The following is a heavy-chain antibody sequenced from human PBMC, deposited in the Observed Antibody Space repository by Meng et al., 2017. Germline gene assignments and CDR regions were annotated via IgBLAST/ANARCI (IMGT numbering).Heavy chain of an antibody. CDR1: GFTFSSYW. V-gene: IGHV3-7*01. Sequence: GESLKISCAASGFTFSSYWMSWVRQAPGKGLEWVANIKQDGSEKYYVDSVKGRFTISRDNAKNSLYLQMNSLRAEDTAVYYCASLTMTTVFNFDYWGQGTQVTVSS. D-gene: IGHD4-17*01. CDR3: ASLTMTTVFNFDY. J-gene: IGHJ4*02. CDR2: IKQDGSEK.